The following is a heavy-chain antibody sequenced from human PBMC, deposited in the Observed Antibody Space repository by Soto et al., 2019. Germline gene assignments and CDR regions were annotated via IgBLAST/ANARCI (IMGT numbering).Heavy chain of an antibody. CDR1: GYTFRNYG. CDR3: ARDLVSGSDFWRAYNGGYFDY. J-gene: IGHJ4*02. D-gene: IGHD3-3*01. CDR2: ISPYNGNT. Sequence: QVQLVQSGAEVKRPGASVKVSCKASGYTFRNYGITWVRQAPGQGLEWMAWISPYNGNTNYAQDLQSRVTMTTDTSTSTAYMELRSPTSEDTAMYYCARDLVSGSDFWRAYNGGYFDYWGQGTLVTVSS. V-gene: IGHV1-18*01.